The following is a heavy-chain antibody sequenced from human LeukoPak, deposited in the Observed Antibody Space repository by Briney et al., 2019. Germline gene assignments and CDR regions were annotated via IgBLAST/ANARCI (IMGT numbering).Heavy chain of an antibody. CDR3: ARVEGGYSYGYDY. CDR1: GGSISSANYY. J-gene: IGHJ4*02. D-gene: IGHD5-18*01. Sequence: SQTLSLTCTVSGGSISSANYYWSWIRQPAGKGLEWIGRIYTSGSTNYNPSLKSRVTISVDTSKNQFSLKLNSVTAADTAVYYCARVEGGYSYGYDYWGQGTLVTVSS. CDR2: IYTSGST. V-gene: IGHV4-61*02.